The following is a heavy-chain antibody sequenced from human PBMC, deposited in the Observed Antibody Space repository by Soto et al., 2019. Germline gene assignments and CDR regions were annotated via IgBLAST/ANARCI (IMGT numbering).Heavy chain of an antibody. CDR1: GFTFSDYY. J-gene: IGHJ4*02. D-gene: IGHD3-3*01. CDR3: AIDVSKTTLGVVDS. CDR2: INNGGDIV. Sequence: QMQLVESGGGLVKPGQSLSLSCATSGFTFSDYYMAWIRQAPGKGLEWVGYINNGGDIVHYSDSVKGHFRISRDNTKNSLFLQMTSLRAEDTAIYYCAIDVSKTTLGVVDSWGQGALVTVSS. V-gene: IGHV3-11*01.